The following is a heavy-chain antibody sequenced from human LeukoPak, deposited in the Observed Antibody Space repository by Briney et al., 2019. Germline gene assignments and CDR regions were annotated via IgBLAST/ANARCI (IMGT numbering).Heavy chain of an antibody. Sequence: GGSLRLSCAASGFTFSSYWMHWVRQAPGKGLGWVSRINSDGSSTSYADSVKGRFTISRDNAKNTLYLQMNSLRAQDTSVYICTRAPGGGIDYWGQGTLVTVSS. J-gene: IGHJ4*02. CDR2: INSDGSST. V-gene: IGHV3-74*01. CDR1: GFTFSSYW. D-gene: IGHD3-10*01. CDR3: TRAPGGGIDY.